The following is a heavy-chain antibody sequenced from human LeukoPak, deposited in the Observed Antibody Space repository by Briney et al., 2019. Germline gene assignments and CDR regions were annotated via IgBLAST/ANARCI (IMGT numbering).Heavy chain of an antibody. CDR2: ISTNTGNP. V-gene: IGHV7-4-1*02. CDR3: ARESGPDYYDSSGYYSYYYGMDV. CDR1: GYTFTSYA. J-gene: IGHJ6*01. D-gene: IGHD3-22*01. Sequence: GASVKVSCKASGYTFTSYAMNWVRQAPGQGLEWMGWISTNTGNPTYAQGFTGRFVFSLATSVSTAYLQISSLKAEDTAVYYCARESGPDYYDSSGYYSYYYGMDVLGQGTTVTVSS.